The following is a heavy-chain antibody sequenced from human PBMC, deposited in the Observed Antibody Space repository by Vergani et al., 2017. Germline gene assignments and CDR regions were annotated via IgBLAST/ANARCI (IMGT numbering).Heavy chain of an antibody. CDR1: GFTFSSYS. CDR2: ISSSSSYI. V-gene: IGHV3-21*01. D-gene: IGHD6-13*01. J-gene: IGHJ6*02. Sequence: EVQLVESGGGLVKPGGSLRLSCAASGFTFSSYSMNWVRQAPGKGLEWVSSISSSSSYIYYADSVKGRFTISRDNAKNSLYLQMNSLRAEDTAVYYCARVLAAAGRASFTYYYYGMDVWGQGP. CDR3: ARVLAAAGRASFTYYYYGMDV.